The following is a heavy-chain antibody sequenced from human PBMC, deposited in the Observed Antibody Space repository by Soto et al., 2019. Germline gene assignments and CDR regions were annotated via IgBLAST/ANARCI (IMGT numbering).Heavy chain of an antibody. J-gene: IGHJ4*02. V-gene: IGHV4-30-4*01. CDR1: GGSISSGDYY. D-gene: IGHD4-17*01. Sequence: QVQLQESGPGLVKPSQTLSLTCTVSGGSISSGDYYWSWIRQPPGKGLEWIGYIYYSGSTYYNPSLKSRVTRSVATSKAQCSVKLSSGPAADTGVYNCASEEEGNGDYVLAYWGQGTVVTVSS. CDR3: ASEEEGNGDYVLAY. CDR2: IYYSGST.